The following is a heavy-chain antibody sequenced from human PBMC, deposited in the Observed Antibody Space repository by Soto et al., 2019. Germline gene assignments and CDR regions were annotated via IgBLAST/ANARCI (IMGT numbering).Heavy chain of an antibody. Sequence: QVQLVQSGAEVKKPGASVKVSCKASGYTFTSYGISWVRQAPGQGLEWMGWISAYNGNTNYAQKLQGRVTMTTDASTITGYMELRSLRSDDTAVYYCARVVTMVRGGLGYGMDVWGQGTTVTVS. CDR2: ISAYNGNT. CDR3: ARVVTMVRGGLGYGMDV. J-gene: IGHJ6*02. CDR1: GYTFTSYG. D-gene: IGHD3-10*01. V-gene: IGHV1-18*04.